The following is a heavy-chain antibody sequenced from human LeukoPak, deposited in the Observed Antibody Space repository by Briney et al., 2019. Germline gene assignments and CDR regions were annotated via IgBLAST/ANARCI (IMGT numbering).Heavy chain of an antibody. D-gene: IGHD6-13*01. CDR3: ARARAAAGTEFDY. CDR2: IIPIFGTA. J-gene: IGHJ4*02. V-gene: IGHV1-69*13. CDR1: GGTLISYA. Sequence: SVKVSCKASGGTLISYAFSWVRQPPGQGLEWMGGIIPIFGTANYAQGFQGRVTITADESTSTAYMELSSLRSEDTAVYYCARARAAAGTEFDYWGQGTLVTVSS.